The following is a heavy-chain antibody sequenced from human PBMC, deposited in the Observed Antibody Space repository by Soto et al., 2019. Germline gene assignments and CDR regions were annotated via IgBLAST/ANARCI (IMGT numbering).Heavy chain of an antibody. Sequence: VASVQVYCKASGGTFSSYAISWVRQAPGQGLEWMGGIIPIFGTANYAQKFQGRVTITADESTSTAYMELSSLRSEDTAVYYCARVLDSYGYVAFDYWGQGTLVTVSS. J-gene: IGHJ4*02. CDR1: GGTFSSYA. CDR2: IIPIFGTA. D-gene: IGHD5-18*01. V-gene: IGHV1-69*13. CDR3: ARVLDSYGYVAFDY.